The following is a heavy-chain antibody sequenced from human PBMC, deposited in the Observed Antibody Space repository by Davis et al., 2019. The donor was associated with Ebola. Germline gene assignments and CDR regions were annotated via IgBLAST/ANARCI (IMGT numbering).Heavy chain of an antibody. CDR2: INPSRGSR. D-gene: IGHD4-23*01. V-gene: IGHV1-46*01. Sequence: AASVNVSCKASGYTFTTYSMHWVRQAPGQGLEWMGIINPSRGSRSYAQEFQGRVTMTRDTSTSTVYMELSSLRSEDTAVYYCARDFYYGGNSQNAFDIWGQGTMVTVSS. CDR1: GYTFTTYS. J-gene: IGHJ3*02. CDR3: ARDFYYGGNSQNAFDI.